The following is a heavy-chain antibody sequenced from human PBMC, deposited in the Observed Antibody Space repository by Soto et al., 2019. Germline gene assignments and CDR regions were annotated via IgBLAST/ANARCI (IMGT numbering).Heavy chain of an antibody. D-gene: IGHD2-21*02. CDR3: ARSHTGDSAFRAFDI. Sequence: LVQSGGGLVPPGESLTVSCAPSQFSFSNYWMNWVRQAPGKALEWVANIKKDKSETDYVDSVRGRFTIFRDNAKNLLYLQMRRLRVEDTAVYYCARSHTGDSAFRAFDIWGQGTVVTV. J-gene: IGHJ3*02. V-gene: IGHV3-7*03. CDR2: IKKDKSET. CDR1: QFSFSNYW.